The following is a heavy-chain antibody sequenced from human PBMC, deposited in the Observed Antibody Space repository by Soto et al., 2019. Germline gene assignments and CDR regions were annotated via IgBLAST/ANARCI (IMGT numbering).Heavy chain of an antibody. CDR2: ISVYNGKT. Sequence: ASVKASCKTSGYTFTSYAMHWVRQAPGQGLEWMGWISVYNGKTGYAQKFQDRVTMATDTSTNTVYMELKSLTSDDTDVYYCARDRSTSDYWGQGTQVTVSS. CDR1: GYTFTSYA. CDR3: ARDRSTSDY. J-gene: IGHJ4*02. D-gene: IGHD2-2*01. V-gene: IGHV1-18*01.